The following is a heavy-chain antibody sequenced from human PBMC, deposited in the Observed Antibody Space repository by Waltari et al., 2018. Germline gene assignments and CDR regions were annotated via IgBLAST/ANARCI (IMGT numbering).Heavy chain of an antibody. CDR3: ARDRGRGLYLDT. V-gene: IGHV4-4*02. D-gene: IGHD2-15*01. J-gene: IGHJ5*02. CDR1: GASVSSSYS. Sequence: QLQLQESAPGLVQPSRTVSLSCAVSGASVSSSYSWNWVRQSPQRGLEWIGQVHGSGRTNYNPSFASRVTVSLDTSKNLFSLKVTSATAADTAVYYCARDRGRGLYLDTWGPGTLVTVSP. CDR2: VHGSGRT.